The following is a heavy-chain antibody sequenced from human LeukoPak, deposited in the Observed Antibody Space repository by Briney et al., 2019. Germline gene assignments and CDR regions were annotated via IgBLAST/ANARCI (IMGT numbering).Heavy chain of an antibody. CDR1: GYSFTSYW. D-gene: IGHD1-26*01. V-gene: IGHV5-51*01. J-gene: IGHJ4*02. CDR3: ARLSFVSSVGAADY. Sequence: GESLQISCKGSGYSFTSYWIGWVCQLPGKGLEWMGIIYPGDSDTRYSPSFQGQVTISADKSISTAYLQWSSLKASDTAMYYCARLSFVSSVGAADYWGQGTLVTVSS. CDR2: IYPGDSDT.